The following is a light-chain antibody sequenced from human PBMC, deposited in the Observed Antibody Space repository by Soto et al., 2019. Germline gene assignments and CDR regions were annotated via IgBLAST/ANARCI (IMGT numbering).Light chain of an antibody. V-gene: IGKV3-15*01. Sequence: EIVMTQSPATLSVSPGERATLSCRASQSVSSNLAWYQQKPGQVPRLLIYGASTRATGIPARFSGGGYATEFTLTISSLQSEDSAVYYCLQHRHYPLTFGGGTKVEIK. CDR3: LQHRHYPLT. J-gene: IGKJ4*01. CDR1: QSVSSN. CDR2: GAS.